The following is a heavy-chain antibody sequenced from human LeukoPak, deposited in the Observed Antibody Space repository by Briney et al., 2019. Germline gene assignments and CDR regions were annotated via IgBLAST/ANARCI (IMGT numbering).Heavy chain of an antibody. Sequence: GGSLRLSCAASGFTFSNYGMHWVRQAPGKGLEWVAIISYDGSKKYYVNSVKGRFTISRDNSKNVLYLQMDSLRAEDTALYYCARPPPSCSNTSCYQQYWGQGTLVTVSS. CDR3: ARPPPSCSNTSCYQQY. CDR1: GFTFSNYG. J-gene: IGHJ4*02. CDR2: ISYDGSKK. D-gene: IGHD2-2*01. V-gene: IGHV3-30*03.